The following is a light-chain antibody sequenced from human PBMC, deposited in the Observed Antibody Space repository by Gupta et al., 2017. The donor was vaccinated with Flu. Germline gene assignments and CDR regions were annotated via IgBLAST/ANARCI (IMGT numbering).Light chain of an antibody. CDR1: QGVRSY. V-gene: IGKV3-11*01. CDR2: DVS. Sequence: EIVLTQSPATLSLSPGERATLSCRASQGVRSYLVWYQQKLGRAPRLLIYDVSTRAAGIPARFSGSGSGTDCTLTISSLEPEDSAVYYCQQRNSWPLTFGGGARVEIK. CDR3: QQRNSWPLT. J-gene: IGKJ4*01.